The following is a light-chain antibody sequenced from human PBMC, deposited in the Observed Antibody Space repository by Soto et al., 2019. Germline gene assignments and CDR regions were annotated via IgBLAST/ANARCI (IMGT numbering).Light chain of an antibody. J-gene: IGKJ4*01. CDR3: HQYSTSPLT. CDR2: KAS. V-gene: IGKV1-5*03. CDR1: QSIHIW. Sequence: DIQMTQSPSTLSASVGDSVSITCRASQSIHIWLAWYQQKPGKAPKLLIYKASNLHNGVPSRFSGSGSGTEFTLTISSLQPDDFANYYCHQYSTSPLTFGGGTKVEIK.